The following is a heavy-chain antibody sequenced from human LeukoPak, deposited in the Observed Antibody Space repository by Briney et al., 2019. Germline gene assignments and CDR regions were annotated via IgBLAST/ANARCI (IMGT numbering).Heavy chain of an antibody. CDR3: ARLYYYGSGSYSVFWFDP. J-gene: IGHJ5*02. D-gene: IGHD3-10*01. V-gene: IGHV1-18*01. Sequence: ASVKVSCKASGYTFTSYGISWVRQAPGQGLEWMGWISAYNGNTNYAQKLQGRVTMTTDTSTSTAYTELRSLRSDDTAVYYCARLYYYGSGSYSVFWFDPWGQGTLVTVSS. CDR2: ISAYNGNT. CDR1: GYTFTSYG.